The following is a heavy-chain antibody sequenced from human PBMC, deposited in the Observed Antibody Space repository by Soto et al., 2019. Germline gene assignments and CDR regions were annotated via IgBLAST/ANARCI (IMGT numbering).Heavy chain of an antibody. CDR2: IKQEGLDK. CDR1: GFSFVAYW. V-gene: IGHV3-7*04. J-gene: IGHJ1*01. D-gene: IGHD4-17*01. Sequence: EVQLVESGGGSVQPGGSLTLSCATSGFSFVAYWMTWVRQAPGKGLEWVANIKQEGLDKYYVDSVKGRFTISRDNDKNLLYLQMSSLRAEDTAVYYCARGLPHDYCDYGYFQHWGQGTLVTVSS. CDR3: ARGLPHDYCDYGYFQH.